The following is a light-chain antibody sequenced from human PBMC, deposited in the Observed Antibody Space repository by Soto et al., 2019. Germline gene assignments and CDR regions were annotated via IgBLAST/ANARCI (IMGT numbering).Light chain of an antibody. V-gene: IGKV1-33*01. CDR2: DAS. J-gene: IGKJ3*01. Sequence: DIQMTQSPSSLSASVGDRVTITCQASQDITSYLNRYQHKPGKAPKLLIYDASILEAGVPPRFSGSGCGTDFTFTISSLQPEDVATYYCQYCGYLPIFGPGTTVDIK. CDR3: QYCGYLPI. CDR1: QDITSY.